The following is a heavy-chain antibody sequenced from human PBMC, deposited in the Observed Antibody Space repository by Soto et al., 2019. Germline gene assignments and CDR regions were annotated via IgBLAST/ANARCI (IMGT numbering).Heavy chain of an antibody. V-gene: IGHV1-69*13. CDR2: SIPIFGTA. J-gene: IGHJ6*02. CDR3: ARGRGYSGDDHYYYFDMDV. CDR1: GGTFNNYP. Sequence: SVKVSCKASGGTFNNYPITWVRQAPGEGLEWMGGSIPIFGTANYAQRFQGRVTISVDESTSTAYMELSSLRSEDTAVYYCARGRGYSGDDHYYYFDMDVWGQGTTVTAP. D-gene: IGHD5-12*01.